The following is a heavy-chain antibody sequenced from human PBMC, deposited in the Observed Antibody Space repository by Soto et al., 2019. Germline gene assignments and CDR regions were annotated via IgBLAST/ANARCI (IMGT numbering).Heavy chain of an antibody. CDR1: GGSFSGYY. D-gene: IGHD3-3*01. CDR2: INHSGST. Sequence: QVQLQQWGAGLLKPSETLSPTCAVYGGSFSGYYWSWIRQPPGKGLEWIGEINHSGSTNYNPSLKSRVTISVDTSKNQFSLKLSSVTAADTAVYYCARGRKRITIFGVATRNPLMDVWGKGTTVTVSS. J-gene: IGHJ6*03. CDR3: ARGRKRITIFGVATRNPLMDV. V-gene: IGHV4-34*01.